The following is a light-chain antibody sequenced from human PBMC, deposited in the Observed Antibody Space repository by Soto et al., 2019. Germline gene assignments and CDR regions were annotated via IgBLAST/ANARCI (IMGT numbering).Light chain of an antibody. Sequence: QSVLTQHPGASGSPEQRVTISCAGTSSDVGAYDYVSWYQQHPGKAPKLMIYEINKRPSGVPDRFSGSKSGNTASLTVSGLQAEDEADYYCSSFAGSNNFPYVFGTGTKVTVL. V-gene: IGLV2-8*01. J-gene: IGLJ1*01. CDR3: SSFAGSNNFPYV. CDR2: EIN. CDR1: SSDVGAYDY.